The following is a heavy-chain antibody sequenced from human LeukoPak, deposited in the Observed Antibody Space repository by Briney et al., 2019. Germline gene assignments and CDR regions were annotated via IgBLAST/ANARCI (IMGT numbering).Heavy chain of an antibody. CDR2: FDPEDGET. CDR3: ATGGGYDWFDP. Sequence: ASVTVSCKVSGYTLTELCMHWGRQARGKGGEGMGGFDPEDGETIYAQKLEGRGTITEDTATDTAYMEVSSQRWEDTAVYYCATGGGYDWFDPWGQGTLVTVSS. D-gene: IGHD5-12*01. CDR1: GYTLTELC. V-gene: IGHV1-24*01. J-gene: IGHJ5*02.